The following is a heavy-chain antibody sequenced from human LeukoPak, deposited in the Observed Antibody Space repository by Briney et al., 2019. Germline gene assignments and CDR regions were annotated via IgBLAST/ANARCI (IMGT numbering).Heavy chain of an antibody. J-gene: IGHJ4*02. D-gene: IGHD5-18*01. CDR2: IYYSKNT. Sequence: PSETLSLTCTVSGGSLSSSSAYWGWIRQPPGKGLEWIGSIYYSKNTYYNPSPKSRVTISADTSKNRFSLTLGSVSATDAAVYYCVSPRGFSYGYFDYWGQGTLVTVSS. V-gene: IGHV4-39*01. CDR1: GGSLSSSSAY. CDR3: VSPRGFSYGYFDY.